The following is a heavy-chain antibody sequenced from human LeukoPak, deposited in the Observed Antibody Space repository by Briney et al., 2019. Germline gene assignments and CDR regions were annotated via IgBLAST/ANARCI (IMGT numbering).Heavy chain of an antibody. V-gene: IGHV1-2*02. Sequence: ASVKVSCKASGYTFTGYYMHWVRQAPGQGLEWMGWINPNSGGTNYAQKFQGRVTMTRDTSIRTAYMELSRLRSEDTAVYYCARDIGGADAFDIWGQGTMVTVSS. CDR1: GYTFTGYY. D-gene: IGHD3-3*01. CDR3: ARDIGGADAFDI. CDR2: INPNSGGT. J-gene: IGHJ3*02.